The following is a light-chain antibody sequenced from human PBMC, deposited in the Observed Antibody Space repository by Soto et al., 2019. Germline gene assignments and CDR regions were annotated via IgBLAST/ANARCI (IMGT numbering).Light chain of an antibody. J-gene: IGKJ1*01. CDR3: QQYGSSPQT. CDR2: GAS. Sequence: EIVLTHSPGTLSLSPGERATLSCMASQSVSSSYLAWYQQKPGQAPRLLIYGASSRATGIPDRFSVSGSLTDFTLTISRLEPEDFEVYYCQQYGSSPQTFGQGTMVDIK. V-gene: IGKV3-20*01. CDR1: QSVSSSY.